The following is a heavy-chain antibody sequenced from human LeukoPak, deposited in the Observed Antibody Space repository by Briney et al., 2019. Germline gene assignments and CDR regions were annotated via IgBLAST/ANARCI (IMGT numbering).Heavy chain of an antibody. CDR3: ARGRTVVPAANPDY. CDR2: INPNSGGT. D-gene: IGHD2-2*01. CDR1: GYTFTGYY. V-gene: IGHV1-2*02. Sequence: GASVKVSCKTSGYTFTGYYMHWVRQAPGQGLEWMGWINPNSGGTNYAQKFQGRVTMTRDTSISTAYMELSRLRSDDTAVYYCARGRTVVPAANPDYWGQGTLVTVSS. J-gene: IGHJ4*02.